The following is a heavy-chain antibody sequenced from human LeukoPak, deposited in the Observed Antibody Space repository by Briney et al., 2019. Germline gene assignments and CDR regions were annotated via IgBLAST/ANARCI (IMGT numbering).Heavy chain of an antibody. CDR3: ARGAHERGYFQH. CDR1: GDTFTSHY. J-gene: IGHJ1*01. V-gene: IGHV1-46*01. Sequence: ASVKVSCKASGDTFTSHYMHWVRQAPGQGLEWMGIINPSGGSTSSAQKFQGRVTMTTDTSTSTAYMELRSLRSDDTAVYYCARGAHERGYFQHWGQGTLVTVSS. CDR2: INPSGGST.